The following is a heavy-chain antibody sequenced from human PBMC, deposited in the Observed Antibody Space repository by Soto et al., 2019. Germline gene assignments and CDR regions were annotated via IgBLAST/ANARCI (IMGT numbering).Heavy chain of an antibody. J-gene: IGHJ4*02. Sequence: QVQLVESGGGVVQPGRSLRLSCAASGFTFISYGMHWVRQAPGKGLEWVAVISYDGSNQYYGDSVKGRFTISRDNSKNAVYLQMSSLRAEDTAVYYCAKGGLYRDYTDSWGQGTLVTVSS. CDR2: ISYDGSNQ. V-gene: IGHV3-30*18. D-gene: IGHD3-16*01. CDR3: AKGGLYRDYTDS. CDR1: GFTFISYG.